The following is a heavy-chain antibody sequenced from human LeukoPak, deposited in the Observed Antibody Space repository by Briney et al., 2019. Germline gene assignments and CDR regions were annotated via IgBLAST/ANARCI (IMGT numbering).Heavy chain of an antibody. J-gene: IGHJ4*02. CDR3: AREVDY. CDR1: GGTFSIYA. Sequence: EASVKVSFKASGGTFSIYAISWVRQAPGQGLEWMGGIIPIFGTANYAQKFQGRVTITADESTSTAYMELSSLRSEDTAVYYCAREVDYWGQGTLVAVSS. CDR2: IIPIFGTA. V-gene: IGHV1-69*01.